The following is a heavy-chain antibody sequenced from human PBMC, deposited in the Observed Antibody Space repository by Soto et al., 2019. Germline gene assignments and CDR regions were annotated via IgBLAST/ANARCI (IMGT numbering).Heavy chain of an antibody. CDR1: GYTFTSYD. Sequence: ASVKVSCKASGYTFTSYDINWVRQATGQGLEWMGWMNPNSGNTGYAQKFQGRVTMTRNTSISTAYMELSSLRSEDTAVYYCARVVVVVVAATIERWFDPWGQGTLVTVSS. V-gene: IGHV1-8*01. CDR3: ARVVVVVVAATIERWFDP. CDR2: MNPNSGNT. J-gene: IGHJ5*02. D-gene: IGHD2-15*01.